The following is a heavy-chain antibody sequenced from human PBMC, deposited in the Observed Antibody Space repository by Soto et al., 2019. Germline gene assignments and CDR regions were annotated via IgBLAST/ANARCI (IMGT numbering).Heavy chain of an antibody. V-gene: IGHV4-59*01. CDR1: GGSISSYY. CDR2: IYYSGST. CDR3: ARVLAVATTLGHYYYYMDV. J-gene: IGHJ6*03. D-gene: IGHD5-12*01. Sequence: SETLSLTCTVSGGSISSYYWSWIRQPPGKGLEWIGYIYYSGSTNYNPSLKSRVTISVDTSKNQFSLKLSSVTAADTAVYYCARVLAVATTLGHYYYYMDVWGKGTTVTVSS.